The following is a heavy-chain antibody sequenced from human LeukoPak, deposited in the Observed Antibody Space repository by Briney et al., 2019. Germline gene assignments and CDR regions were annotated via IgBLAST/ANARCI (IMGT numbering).Heavy chain of an antibody. CDR2: ISSSSSYI. J-gene: IGHJ4*02. CDR3: ARGAPIDYINGFFDY. D-gene: IGHD4-11*01. Sequence: KSGGSLRLSCAASGFTFSDYYMSWIRQAPGKGLEWVSSISSSSSYIYYADSVKGRFTISRDNAKNSLYLQMNSLRAEDTAVYYCARGAPIDYINGFFDYWGQGTLVTVSS. CDR1: GFTFSDYY. V-gene: IGHV3-11*06.